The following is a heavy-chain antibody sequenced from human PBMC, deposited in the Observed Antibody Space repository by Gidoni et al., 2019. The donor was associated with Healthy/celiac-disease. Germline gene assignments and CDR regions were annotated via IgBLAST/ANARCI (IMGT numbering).Heavy chain of an antibody. V-gene: IGHV3-21*01. J-gene: IGHJ6*03. CDR1: GFTFSSYS. Sequence: EVQLVESGGGLVKPGGSLRLSCAASGFTFSSYSMNWVRQAPGKGLEWVSSISSSSSYIYYADSVKGRFTISRDNAKNSLYLQMNSLRAEDTAVYYCARGGRVVAALYYMDVWGKGTTVTVSS. D-gene: IGHD2-15*01. CDR3: ARGGRVVAALYYMDV. CDR2: ISSSSSYI.